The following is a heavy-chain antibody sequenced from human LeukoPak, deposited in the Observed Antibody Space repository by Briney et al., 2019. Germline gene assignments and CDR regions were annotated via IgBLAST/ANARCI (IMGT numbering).Heavy chain of an antibody. Sequence: PGGSLRLSCAASGFTFSNYWMHWVRQAPGKGLVWVSRIHSDGSATYYADSVRGRFTISRDNAKNTLYLQMNSLRAEDTAVYYCARRRGVAVPRQFDYWGQGTLVTVSS. J-gene: IGHJ4*02. V-gene: IGHV3-74*01. CDR2: IHSDGSAT. CDR1: GFTFSNYW. CDR3: ARRRGVAVPRQFDY. D-gene: IGHD2-15*01.